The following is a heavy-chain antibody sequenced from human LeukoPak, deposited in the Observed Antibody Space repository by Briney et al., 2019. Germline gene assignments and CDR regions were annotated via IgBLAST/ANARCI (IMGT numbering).Heavy chain of an antibody. CDR1: GGSISSGDYY. Sequence: SQTLSLTCTVSGGSISSGDYYWSWIRQPPGKGLEWIGYIYYSGSTYSNPSLKSRVTTSVDTSKNQFSLKLSSVTAADTAVYYCARDRSYSGSYYFDYWGQGTLVTVSS. D-gene: IGHD1-26*01. V-gene: IGHV4-30-4*08. CDR3: ARDRSYSGSYYFDY. J-gene: IGHJ4*02. CDR2: IYYSGST.